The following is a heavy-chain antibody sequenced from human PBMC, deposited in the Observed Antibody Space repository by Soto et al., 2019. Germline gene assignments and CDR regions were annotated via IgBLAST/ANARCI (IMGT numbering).Heavy chain of an antibody. J-gene: IGHJ6*02. D-gene: IGHD3-3*01. CDR2: IYYSGST. Sequence: SETLSLTCTVSGGSISSSSYYWGWIRQPPGKGLEWIGSIYYSGSTYYNPSLKSRVTISVDTSKNQFSLKLSSVTAADTAVYYCARHLGDPITIFGVVITRGGYGMDVWGQGTTVTVSS. CDR1: GGSISSSSYY. V-gene: IGHV4-39*01. CDR3: ARHLGDPITIFGVVITRGGYGMDV.